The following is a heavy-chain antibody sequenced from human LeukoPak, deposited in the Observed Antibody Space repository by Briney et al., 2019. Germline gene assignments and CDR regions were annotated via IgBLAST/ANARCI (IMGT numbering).Heavy chain of an antibody. J-gene: IGHJ3*02. D-gene: IGHD4-17*01. V-gene: IGHV1-2*02. Sequence: ASVTVSCKASGYTFTGYYMHWVRQAPGQGREWMGWINPNSGGTNYAQKFQGRVTMTRDTSISTAYMELSRLRSDDTAVYYCAREGYGVDAFDIWGQGTMVTVSS. CDR2: INPNSGGT. CDR3: AREGYGVDAFDI. CDR1: GYTFTGYY.